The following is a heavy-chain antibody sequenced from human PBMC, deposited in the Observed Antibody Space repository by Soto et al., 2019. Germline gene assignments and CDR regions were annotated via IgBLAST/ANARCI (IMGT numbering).Heavy chain of an antibody. J-gene: IGHJ6*02. V-gene: IGHV3-48*03. CDR3: ARGSGRGSYYSYGMDV. D-gene: IGHD7-27*01. CDR2: ISSSGETL. Sequence: EVHLVESGGGLVQPGGSLRLSCAASGFTFSSYEMNWVRQAPGKGLEWVSYISSSGETLYYADSVKGRFTISRDNPRNSLYLQMNSLRAEDTALYYCARGSGRGSYYSYGMDVWGQGTTVTVSS. CDR1: GFTFSSYE.